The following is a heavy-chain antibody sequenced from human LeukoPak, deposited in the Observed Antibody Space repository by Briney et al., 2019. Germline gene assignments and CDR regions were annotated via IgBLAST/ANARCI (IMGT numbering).Heavy chain of an antibody. Sequence: GGSLRLSCAASGFTFSSYGMTWLRQTPAKGLGWVSAISGSGETTYYSDSVKGRFTISRDNSKNTLFLQMNSLRVEDAAMYYCAKINGYFDQWGQGTLVAVSS. CDR2: ISGSGETT. D-gene: IGHD2-8*01. CDR3: AKINGYFDQ. CDR1: GFTFSSYG. V-gene: IGHV3-23*01. J-gene: IGHJ4*02.